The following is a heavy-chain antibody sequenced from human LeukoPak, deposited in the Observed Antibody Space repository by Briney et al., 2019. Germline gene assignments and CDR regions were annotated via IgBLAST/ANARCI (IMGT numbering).Heavy chain of an antibody. Sequence: GGSLRLSCAASGFTVSSNYMSWVRQAPGKGLEWVSGIYSDASTYYADSVKGRFTISRDSSKNTLYLQMNSLRAEDTAVYYCARAGNYVWGSYRYPPDYWGQGALVTVSS. D-gene: IGHD3-16*02. CDR1: GFTVSSNY. J-gene: IGHJ4*02. V-gene: IGHV3-66*01. CDR2: IYSDAST. CDR3: ARAGNYVWGSYRYPPDY.